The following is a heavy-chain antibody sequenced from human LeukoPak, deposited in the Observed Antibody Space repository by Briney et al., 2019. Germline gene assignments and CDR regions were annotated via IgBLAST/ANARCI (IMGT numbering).Heavy chain of an antibody. CDR1: GDTFTRYD. V-gene: IGHV1-8*03. Sequence: ASVKVSCKASGDTFTRYDINWVRQATGQGLEWMGWMNPNSGNTGYAQKFQGRVTITRNTSISTAYMELSSLRSEDTAVYYCARPADRNYAAFDIWGQGTMVTVSS. D-gene: IGHD4-11*01. CDR2: MNPNSGNT. CDR3: ARPADRNYAAFDI. J-gene: IGHJ3*02.